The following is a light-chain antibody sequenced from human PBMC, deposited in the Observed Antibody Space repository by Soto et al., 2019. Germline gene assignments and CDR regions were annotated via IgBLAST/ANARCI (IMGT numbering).Light chain of an antibody. CDR3: QQHNKWPPST. CDR2: GAS. CDR1: QSVSSR. J-gene: IGKJ2*01. Sequence: EIVMTQSPATLSVSPGERVTLSCRASQSVSSRLAWYQQKPGQAPRLLIHGASTRATGIPARFSGSGSGTEFTLTISSLQSEDFAVYYCQQHNKWPPSTFGPGTKVEIK. V-gene: IGKV3-15*01.